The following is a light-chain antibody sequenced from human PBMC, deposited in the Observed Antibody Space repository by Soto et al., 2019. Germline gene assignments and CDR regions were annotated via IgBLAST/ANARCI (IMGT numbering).Light chain of an antibody. CDR2: EVS. CDR3: SSYAGSYNLV. J-gene: IGLJ2*01. CDR1: SSDVGGYNY. Sequence: QSALTQPPSASGSPGQSVTISCTGTSSDVGGYNYVSWYQQHPGKAPKLMIYEVSKRPSGVPDRFSGSKSGNTASLTVSGLQVEDESYYYCSSYAGSYNLVFGGGTKVTVL. V-gene: IGLV2-8*01.